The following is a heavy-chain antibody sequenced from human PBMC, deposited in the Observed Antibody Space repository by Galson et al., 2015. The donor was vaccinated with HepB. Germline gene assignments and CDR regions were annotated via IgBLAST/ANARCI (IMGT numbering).Heavy chain of an antibody. CDR1: GFTFDDYG. V-gene: IGHV3-20*04. Sequence: LRLSCAASGFTFDDYGMSWVRQAPGKGLEWVSGINWNGGSTGYADSVKGRFTISRDNAKNSLYLQMNSLRAEDTALYYCARDWVAAAGNWFDPWGQGTLVTVSS. CDR3: ARDWVAAAGNWFDP. CDR2: INWNGGST. D-gene: IGHD6-13*01. J-gene: IGHJ5*02.